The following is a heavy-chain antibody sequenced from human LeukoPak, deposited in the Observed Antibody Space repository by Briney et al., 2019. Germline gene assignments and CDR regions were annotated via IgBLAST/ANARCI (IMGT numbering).Heavy chain of an antibody. D-gene: IGHD2-21*02. CDR2: LSYDETNK. J-gene: IGHJ4*02. Sequence: GGSLRLSCAASGFTFTTYNIHWVRQAPGKGLEWVAVLSYDETNKFYADSVKGRFIMSRDNSKNTVFLQMNSLRAEDTAVYYCAREFVTGWFDYWGQGTLLTVSS. V-gene: IGHV3-30-3*01. CDR3: AREFVTGWFDY. CDR1: GFTFTTYN.